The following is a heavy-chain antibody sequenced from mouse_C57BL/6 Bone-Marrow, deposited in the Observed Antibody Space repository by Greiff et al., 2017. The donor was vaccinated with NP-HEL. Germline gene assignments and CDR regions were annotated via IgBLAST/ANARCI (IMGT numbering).Heavy chain of an antibody. CDR2: ISSGSSTI. D-gene: IGHD6-2*01. Sequence: EVKLVESGGGLVKPGGSLKLSCAASGFTFSDYGMHWVRQAPEKGLEWVAYISSGSSTIYYADTVKGRFTISRDNAKNTLFLQMTSLRSEDTAMYYCARLRSQLVWYFDVWGTGTTVTVSS. J-gene: IGHJ1*03. CDR1: GFTFSDYG. V-gene: IGHV5-17*01. CDR3: ARLRSQLVWYFDV.